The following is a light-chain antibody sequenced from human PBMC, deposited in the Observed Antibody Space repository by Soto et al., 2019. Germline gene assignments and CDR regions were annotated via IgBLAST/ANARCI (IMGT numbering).Light chain of an antibody. CDR3: QQYDNLPIT. CDR2: KAS. Sequence: IQMTQSPSTLSSCLGYRVTITFRASQTFNGWFAWYQQKAGQAPHLLIYKASILGSGVPSRFSGSGSGTDFTFTISSLQPEDIATYYCQQYDNLPITFGQGTRLEIK. V-gene: IGKV1-5*03. CDR1: QTFNGW. J-gene: IGKJ5*01.